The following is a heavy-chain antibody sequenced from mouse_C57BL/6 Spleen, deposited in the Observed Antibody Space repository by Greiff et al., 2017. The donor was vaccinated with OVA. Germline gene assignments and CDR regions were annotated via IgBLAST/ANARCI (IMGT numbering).Heavy chain of an antibody. CDR2: ISDGGSYT. Sequence: EVMLVESGGGLVKPGGSLKLSCAASGFTFSSYAMSWVRQTPEKRLEWVATISDGGSYTYYPDNVKGRFTISRDNAKNNLYLQMSHLKSEDTAMYYCAREGLGQDYFDYWGQGTTLTVSS. CDR3: AREGLGQDYFDY. D-gene: IGHD4-1*01. CDR1: GFTFSSYA. V-gene: IGHV5-4*01. J-gene: IGHJ2*01.